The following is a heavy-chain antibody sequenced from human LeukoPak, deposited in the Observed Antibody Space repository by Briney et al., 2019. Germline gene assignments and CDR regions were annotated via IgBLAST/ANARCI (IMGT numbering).Heavy chain of an antibody. CDR1: GSTFTDDY. V-gene: IGHV1-2*02. CDR3: ARDPSEDILAHFDY. CDR2: INPTGDVT. D-gene: IGHD5-12*01. J-gene: IGHJ4*02. Sequence: ASVKVSCKASGSTFTDDYIHWVRQAPGHGLEWMGTINPTGDVTHYAQKFQGRITMTRDTSITTAYMDLSNLRFDDTAVYFCARDPSEDILAHFDYWGQGTLVTVSS.